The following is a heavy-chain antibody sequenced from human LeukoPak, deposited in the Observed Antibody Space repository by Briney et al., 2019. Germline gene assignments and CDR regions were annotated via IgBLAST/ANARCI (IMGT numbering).Heavy chain of an antibody. J-gene: IGHJ5*02. D-gene: IGHD3-3*01. CDR3: ARRSRLRFLEWLHVDP. CDR2: IYPGDSDA. Sequence: GESLKISCKGSGYSFTSYWIGWVRQMPGKGLEWMGIIYPGDSDARYSPSFQGQVTISADKSISTAYLQWSSLKASDTAMYYCARRSRLRFLEWLHVDPWGQGTLVTVSS. CDR1: GYSFTSYW. V-gene: IGHV5-51*01.